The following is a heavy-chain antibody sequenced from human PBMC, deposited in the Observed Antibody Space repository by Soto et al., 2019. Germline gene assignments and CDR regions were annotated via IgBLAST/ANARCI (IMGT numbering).Heavy chain of an antibody. CDR2: ISASNGNT. CDR3: ARLGWLGSSSRGFDP. J-gene: IGHJ5*02. V-gene: IGHV1-18*01. D-gene: IGHD6-6*01. CDR1: GYTFTSYG. Sequence: QVQLVQSGAEVKNSGASVKVSCKASGYTFTSYGFSWVRQAPGQGLEWMGWISASNGNTNYAQKLQGRVTMTTDTSTGTAYMELRSLRSDDTAVYYCARLGWLGSSSRGFDPWGQGTLVTVSS.